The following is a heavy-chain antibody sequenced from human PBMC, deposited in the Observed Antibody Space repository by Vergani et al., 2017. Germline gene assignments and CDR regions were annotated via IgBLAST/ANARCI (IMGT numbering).Heavy chain of an antibody. CDR3: ARDTEPSSSGWYRPHLSDHDAFDI. D-gene: IGHD6-19*01. V-gene: IGHV3-30-3*01. J-gene: IGHJ3*02. CDR2: ISYDGSNK. Sequence: QVQLVESGGGVVQPGRSLRLSCAASGFTFSSYAMHWVRQAPGKGLEGVAVISYDGSNKYYADSVKGRFTISRDNSKNTLYLQMNSLRAEDTAVYYCARDTEPSSSGWYRPHLSDHDAFDIWGQGTMVTVSS. CDR1: GFTFSSYA.